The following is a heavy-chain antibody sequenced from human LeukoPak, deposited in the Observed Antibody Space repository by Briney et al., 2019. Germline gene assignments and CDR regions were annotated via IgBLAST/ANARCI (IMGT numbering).Heavy chain of an antibody. V-gene: IGHV1-2*02. Sequence: ASVKVSCKASGYTFTGYYMHWVRQAPGQGLEWMGWINPNSGGTNYAQKFQGRVTMTRDTSISTAYMELSRLRPDDTAVYYCARDLRTHYYDSSGYWGQGTMVTVSS. J-gene: IGHJ3*01. CDR2: INPNSGGT. CDR1: GYTFTGYY. D-gene: IGHD3-22*01. CDR3: ARDLRTHYYDSSGY.